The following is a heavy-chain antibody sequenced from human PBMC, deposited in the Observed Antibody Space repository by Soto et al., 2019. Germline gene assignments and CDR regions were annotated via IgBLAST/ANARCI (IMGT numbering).Heavy chain of an antibody. CDR3: AKDIRAGSGSFRALDY. CDR2: ISWNSGSI. CDR1: GFTFDDYA. D-gene: IGHD3-10*01. Sequence: PGGSLRLSCAASGFTFDDYAMHWVRQAPGKGLEWVSGISWNSGSIGYADPVKGRFTISRDNAKNSLYLQMNSLRAEDTALYYCAKDIRAGSGSFRALDYWGQGTQVTVSS. J-gene: IGHJ4*02. V-gene: IGHV3-9*01.